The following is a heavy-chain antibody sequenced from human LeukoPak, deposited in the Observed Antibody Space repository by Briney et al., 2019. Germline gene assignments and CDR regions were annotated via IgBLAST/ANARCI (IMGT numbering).Heavy chain of an antibody. Sequence: GASVKVSCKASGYTFTSYAMHWVRQAPGQRLEWMGWINAGNGNTKYSQKFQGRVTITRDTSASTAYMELSSLRSEDTAVYYCAREDTMVRGVTDYWGQGTLVTVSS. J-gene: IGHJ4*02. D-gene: IGHD3-10*01. CDR1: GYTFTSYA. CDR3: AREDTMVRGVTDY. V-gene: IGHV1-3*01. CDR2: INAGNGNT.